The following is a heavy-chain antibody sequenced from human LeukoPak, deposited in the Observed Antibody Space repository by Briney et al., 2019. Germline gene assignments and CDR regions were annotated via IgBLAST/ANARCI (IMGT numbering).Heavy chain of an antibody. D-gene: IGHD5-12*01. CDR3: ARDSGYGLNDY. V-gene: IGHV4-31*03. CDR1: GGSISSGDYY. CDR2: IFYTGST. Sequence: SQTLSLTCTVSGGSISSGDYYWSWIRQHPEKGLVWIGYIFYTGSTYYNPSLRSRVAISVDTSKNQFSLRLTSVTAADTAVYYCARDSGYGLNDYWGQGTLVTVSS. J-gene: IGHJ4*02.